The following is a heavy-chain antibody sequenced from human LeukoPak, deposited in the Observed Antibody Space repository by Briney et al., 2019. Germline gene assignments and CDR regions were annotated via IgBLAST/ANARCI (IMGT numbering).Heavy chain of an antibody. J-gene: IGHJ4*02. CDR2: LSGSGAST. D-gene: IGHD3-10*01. CDR1: AFTFGNYA. CDR3: AKGSDRSGSYYLDY. V-gene: IGHV3-23*01. Sequence: PGGSLRLSCAASAFTFGNYAMNWVRPAPGKGLEWVSGLSGSGASTYCADSVKGRFTISRDNSKNTLYLQMNRLRAGDTAVYYCAKGSDRSGSYYLDYWGQGTLVTVSS.